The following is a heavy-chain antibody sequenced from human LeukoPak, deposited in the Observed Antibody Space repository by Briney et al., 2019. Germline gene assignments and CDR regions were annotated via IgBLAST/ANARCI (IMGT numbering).Heavy chain of an antibody. CDR3: AKVKEMYSSGSYYFDY. V-gene: IGHV3-30*18. D-gene: IGHD6-19*01. Sequence: GRSLRLSCAASGFTFSSYGMHWVRQAPGKGLEWVAVISYDGFNPYYADSVKGGFTISRDNSKNTLWLQMNRLRAEDTAVYYCAKVKEMYSSGSYYFDYWGQGTLVTVSS. J-gene: IGHJ4*02. CDR1: GFTFSSYG. CDR2: ISYDGFNP.